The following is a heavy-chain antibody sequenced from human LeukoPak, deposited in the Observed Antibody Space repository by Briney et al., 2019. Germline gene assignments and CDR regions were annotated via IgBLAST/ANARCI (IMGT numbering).Heavy chain of an antibody. V-gene: IGHV3-21*01. Sequence: GGSLRLSCADSGFTFSSYSMNWVRQAPGKGLEWVSFISTRSSYIYYADSVKGRLTISRDNAKNSLYLQMNSLRAEDTAVYYCARVLNHYYGMDVWGQGTTVTVSS. CDR2: ISTRSSYI. CDR3: ARVLNHYYGMDV. J-gene: IGHJ6*02. CDR1: GFTFSSYS.